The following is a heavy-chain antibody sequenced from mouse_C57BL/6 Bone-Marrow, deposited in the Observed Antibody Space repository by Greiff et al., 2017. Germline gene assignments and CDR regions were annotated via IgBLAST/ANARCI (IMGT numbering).Heavy chain of an antibody. CDR1: GFSLTSYG. D-gene: IGHD1-1*01. V-gene: IGHV2-2*01. CDR2: IWSGGST. J-gene: IGHJ3*01. Sequence: QVQLQQSGPGLVQPSQSLSITCTVSGFSLTSYGVHWVRQSPGKGLEWLGVIWSGGSTDYNAAFISRLSISKDNSKSQVFFKMNSLQADDTAIYYCASYYYGSMFAYWGQGTLVTVSA. CDR3: ASYYYGSMFAY.